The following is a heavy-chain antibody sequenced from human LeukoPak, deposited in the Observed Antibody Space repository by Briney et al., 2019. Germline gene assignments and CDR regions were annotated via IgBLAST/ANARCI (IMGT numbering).Heavy chain of an antibody. CDR1: GYTVTSYG. CDR3: AREKWFGDLYYYYYGMDV. CDR2: ISAYNGNT. J-gene: IGHJ6*02. Sequence: GASVKVSCKASGYTVTSYGISWVRQAPGQGLEWMGWISAYNGNTNYAQKLQGRVTMTTDTSTSTGYKELRSLRADDPAVYYCAREKWFGDLYYYYYGMDVWGQGTTVTASS. D-gene: IGHD3-10*01. V-gene: IGHV1-18*01.